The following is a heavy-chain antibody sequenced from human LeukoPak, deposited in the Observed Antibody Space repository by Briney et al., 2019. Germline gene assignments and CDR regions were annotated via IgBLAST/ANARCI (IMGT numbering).Heavy chain of an antibody. J-gene: IGHJ4*02. Sequence: SETLSLTFTVSGGSISSYYWSWIRQPPGKGLEWIGYIYYSGSTNYNPSLKSRVTISVDTSKNQFSLKLSSVTAADTAVYYCARDLGIAVAGFDYWGQGTLVTVSS. CDR3: ARDLGIAVAGFDY. CDR2: IYYSGST. D-gene: IGHD6-19*01. CDR1: GGSISSYY. V-gene: IGHV4-59*01.